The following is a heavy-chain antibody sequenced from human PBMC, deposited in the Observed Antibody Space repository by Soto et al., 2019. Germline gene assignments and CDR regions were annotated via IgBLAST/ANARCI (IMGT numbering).Heavy chain of an antibody. CDR3: AKGLWSGYSPFYS. D-gene: IGHD3-3*01. V-gene: IGHV3-30*18. CDR1: GFSFSSSG. Sequence: GGSLRLSCAASGFSFSSSGMHWVRQGPGKGLEWVAVVSYDGNHKYYADSVKGRFTGSRDNSKNTLYLQMDSLRAEDTAVYYCAKGLWSGYSPFYSWGQGTLVNVS. CDR2: VSYDGNHK. J-gene: IGHJ4*02.